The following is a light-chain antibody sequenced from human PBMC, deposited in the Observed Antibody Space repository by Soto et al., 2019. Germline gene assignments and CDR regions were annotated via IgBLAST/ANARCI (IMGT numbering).Light chain of an antibody. Sequence: EIALTQSPGSLSLYKGERATLSCRASQSVSSSYLAWYQQKPGQAPRLLIYGASSRATGIPDRFSGSGSGTDFTLTISRLEPEDFAVYYCQQYGSSQTFGQGTKVDIK. J-gene: IGKJ1*01. V-gene: IGKV3-20*01. CDR1: QSVSSSY. CDR2: GAS. CDR3: QQYGSSQT.